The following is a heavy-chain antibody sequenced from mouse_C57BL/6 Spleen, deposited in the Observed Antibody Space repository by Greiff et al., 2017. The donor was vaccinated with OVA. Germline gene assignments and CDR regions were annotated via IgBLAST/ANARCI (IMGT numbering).Heavy chain of an antibody. J-gene: IGHJ4*01. CDR3: ASPYYYGSSDYYAMDY. Sequence: VQGVESGAELVKPGASVKISCKASGYAFSSYWMNWVKQRPGKGLEWIGQIYPGDGDTNYNGKFKGKATLTADKSSSTAYMQLSSLTSEDSAVYFCASPYYYGSSDYYAMDYWGQGTSVTVSS. CDR1: GYAFSSYW. D-gene: IGHD1-1*01. CDR2: IYPGDGDT. V-gene: IGHV1-80*01.